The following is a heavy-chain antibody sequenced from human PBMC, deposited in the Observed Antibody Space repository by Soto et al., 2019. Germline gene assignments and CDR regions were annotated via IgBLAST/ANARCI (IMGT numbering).Heavy chain of an antibody. Sequence: GESLKISCKGSGYSFTSYWIGWVRQMPGKGLEWMGIIYPGDSDTRYSPSFQGQVTISADKSISTAYLQWSSLKASDTAMYYCARRRAASGWYGENWFDPWGQGTLVTVSS. D-gene: IGHD6-19*01. CDR2: IYPGDSDT. CDR1: GYSFTSYW. V-gene: IGHV5-51*01. CDR3: ARRRAASGWYGENWFDP. J-gene: IGHJ5*02.